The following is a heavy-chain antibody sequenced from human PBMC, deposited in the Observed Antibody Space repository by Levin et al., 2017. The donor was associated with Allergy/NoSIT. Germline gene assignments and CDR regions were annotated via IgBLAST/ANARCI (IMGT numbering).Heavy chain of an antibody. CDR2: INHSGST. D-gene: IGHD2-15*01. V-gene: IGHV4-34*01. Sequence: SETLSLTCAVYGGSFSGYYWSWIRQPPGKGLEWIGEINHSGSTNYNPSLKSRVTISVDTSKNQFSLKLSSVTAADTAVYYCARWTRGEVPVVVVAATPAPAAPYFDYWGQGTLVTVSS. CDR3: ARWTRGEVPVVVVAATPAPAAPYFDY. J-gene: IGHJ4*02. CDR1: GGSFSGYY.